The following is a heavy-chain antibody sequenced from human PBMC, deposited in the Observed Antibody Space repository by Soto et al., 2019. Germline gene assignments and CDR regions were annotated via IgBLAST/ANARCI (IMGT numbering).Heavy chain of an antibody. CDR3: ARGMGKSGSYYDVFDY. CDR2: INPNSGGS. Sequence: ASVKVSCKASGYTFTGYYMHWVRQAPGQGLEWMGWINPNSGGSYYAQKFQGRVTMTRDTSISTAYMELSRLRSDDTAVYYCARGMGKSGSYYDVFDYWGQGSLVTVYS. CDR1: GYTFTGYY. V-gene: IGHV1-2*02. J-gene: IGHJ4*02. D-gene: IGHD1-26*01.